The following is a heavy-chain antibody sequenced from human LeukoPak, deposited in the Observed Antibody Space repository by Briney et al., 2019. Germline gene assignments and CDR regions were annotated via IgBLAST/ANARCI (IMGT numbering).Heavy chain of an antibody. V-gene: IGHV3-30-3*01. CDR1: GFTFSSYA. J-gene: IGHJ4*02. CDR2: ISYDGSNK. D-gene: IGHD6-13*01. Sequence: EGSLRLSCAASGFTFSSYAMHWVRQAPGKGLEWVAVISYDGSNKYYADSVKGRFTISRDNSKNTLYLQMNSLRAEDTAVYYCARDGTAAAGRYFDYWGQGTLVTVST. CDR3: ARDGTAAAGRYFDY.